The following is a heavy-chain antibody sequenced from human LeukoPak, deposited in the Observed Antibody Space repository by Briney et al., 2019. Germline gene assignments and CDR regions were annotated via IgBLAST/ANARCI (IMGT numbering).Heavy chain of an antibody. D-gene: IGHD2-2*01. CDR3: ARGVVIVPAIGHHDY. V-gene: IGHV4-30-4*08. J-gene: IGHJ4*02. CDR2: IYYSGST. Sequence: SETLSLTCTVSGGSISSGDYYWSWIRQPPGKGLEWIGYIYYSGSTYYNPSLKSRVTISVDTSKNQFSLKLSSVTAADTAVYYCARGVVIVPAIGHHDYWGQGTLVTVSS. CDR1: GGSISSGDYY.